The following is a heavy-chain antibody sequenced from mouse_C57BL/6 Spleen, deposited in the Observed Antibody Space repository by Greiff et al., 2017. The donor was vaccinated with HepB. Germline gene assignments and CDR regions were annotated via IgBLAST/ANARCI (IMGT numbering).Heavy chain of an antibody. Sequence: VKQRPGQGLEWIGRIHPSDSDTNYNQKFKGKATLTVDKSSSTAYMQLSSLTSEDSAVYYCAIFFDYDGAWFAYWGQGTLVTVSA. J-gene: IGHJ3*01. CDR3: AIFFDYDGAWFAY. D-gene: IGHD2-4*01. V-gene: IGHV1-74*01. CDR2: IHPSDSDT.